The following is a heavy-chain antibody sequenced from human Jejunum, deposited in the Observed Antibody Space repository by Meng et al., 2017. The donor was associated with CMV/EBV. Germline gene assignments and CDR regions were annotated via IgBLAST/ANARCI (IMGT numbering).Heavy chain of an antibody. Sequence: AASGFTFSYYYMSWIRQAPGKGLEWVSYISSSGSTIYYADSVKGRFTISRDNTKNSLYLQMNSLRAGDTAVYYCASPSHSWAFDYWGQGTLVTVSS. V-gene: IGHV3-11*04. J-gene: IGHJ4*02. D-gene: IGHD2-15*01. CDR3: ASPSHSWAFDY. CDR1: GFTFSYYY. CDR2: ISSSGSTI.